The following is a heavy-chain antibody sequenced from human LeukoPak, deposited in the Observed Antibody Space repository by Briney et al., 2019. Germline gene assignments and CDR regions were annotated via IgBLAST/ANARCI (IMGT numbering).Heavy chain of an antibody. CDR2: IYYSGST. Sequence: SETLSLTCTVSGGSISSYYWSWIRQPPGKGLEWIGYIYYSGSTNYNPSLKGRVTISVDTSKNQFSLKLSSVTAADTAVYYCARVKWVYYFDYWGQGTLVTVSS. J-gene: IGHJ4*02. D-gene: IGHD3-22*01. CDR1: GGSISSYY. CDR3: ARVKWVYYFDY. V-gene: IGHV4-59*01.